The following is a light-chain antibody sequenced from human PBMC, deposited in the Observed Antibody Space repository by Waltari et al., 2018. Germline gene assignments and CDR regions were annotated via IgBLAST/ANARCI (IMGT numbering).Light chain of an antibody. V-gene: IGKV1-5*03. Sequence: DIQMTQSPSTLSASVGDRVTITCRASQSISSWLAGYQQKPGKAPKLLIYKASNLESGVPSRFSGSGSGTEFTLTISRLQPEDFATYYCQQYSTFLFTFGPGTKVDIK. CDR2: KAS. J-gene: IGKJ3*01. CDR3: QQYSTFLFT. CDR1: QSISSW.